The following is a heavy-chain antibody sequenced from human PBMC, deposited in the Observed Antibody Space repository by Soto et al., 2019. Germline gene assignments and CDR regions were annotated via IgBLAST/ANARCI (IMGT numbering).Heavy chain of an antibody. J-gene: IGHJ6*02. Sequence: QITLKESGPTLVLPTQTLTLTCSFSGFSLNTNGMGVGWIRQPPGKALEWLACIYWDEDKRYSPSLKARLTVTTDTSTIEVVLTRTNLDPFDTGTYYCDGWNDESGLDVWGQGTTVTVSS. CDR1: GFSLNTNGMG. V-gene: IGHV2-5*02. D-gene: IGHD1-1*01. CDR3: DGWNDESGLDV. CDR2: IYWDEDK.